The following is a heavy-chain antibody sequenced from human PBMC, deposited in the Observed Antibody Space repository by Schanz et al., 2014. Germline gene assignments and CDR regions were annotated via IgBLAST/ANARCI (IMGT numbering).Heavy chain of an antibody. D-gene: IGHD6-19*01. Sequence: QVQLVESGGGLVKPGGSLRLSCAASGFTFSDYYMSWIRQAPGKGLEWVSSISSSSSYIYYADSVKGRFSISRDNAKNSLFLQMNRLRAEDTALYYCAIIGVMVAVAGTRADYWGQGTLVTVSS. CDR1: GFTFSDYY. CDR3: AIIGVMVAVAGTRADY. V-gene: IGHV3-11*06. CDR2: ISSSSSYI. J-gene: IGHJ4*02.